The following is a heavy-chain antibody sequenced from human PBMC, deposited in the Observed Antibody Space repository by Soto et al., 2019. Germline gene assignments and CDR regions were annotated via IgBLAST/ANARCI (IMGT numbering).Heavy chain of an antibody. CDR2: ISGSAGST. CDR3: AKDRRGRTDIPMGDFDY. CDR1: GFTFSSYA. D-gene: IGHD5-18*01. J-gene: IGHJ4*02. V-gene: IGHV3-23*01. Sequence: GGSLRLSCAASGFTFSSYAMSWVRQAPGKGLEWVSTISGSAGSTYYADSVKGRFTVSRDNSKNTLYLQMNSLRAEDTAVYYCAKDRRGRTDIPMGDFDYWGQGTLVTVSS.